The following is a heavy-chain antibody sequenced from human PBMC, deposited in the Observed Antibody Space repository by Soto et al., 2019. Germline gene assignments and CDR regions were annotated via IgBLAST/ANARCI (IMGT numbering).Heavy chain of an antibody. CDR3: ARDPSYSTPWYYFDS. J-gene: IGHJ4*02. D-gene: IGHD1-26*01. CDR1: GVTFSNYW. CDR2: IKQDGSDK. Sequence: GGSLRLSCAASGVTFSNYWMSWVRQAPGKGLEWVANIKQDGSDKYYVDSVKGRFTISRDNAKNSLYLQMNSLRAEDTAVYYCARDPSYSTPWYYFDSWGQGT. V-gene: IGHV3-7*01.